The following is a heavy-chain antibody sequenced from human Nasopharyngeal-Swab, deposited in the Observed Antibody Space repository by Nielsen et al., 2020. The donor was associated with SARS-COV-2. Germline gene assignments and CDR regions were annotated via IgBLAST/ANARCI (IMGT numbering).Heavy chain of an antibody. J-gene: IGHJ4*02. CDR1: GYTFTSYG. CDR2: ISAYNGNT. V-gene: IGHV1-18*01. D-gene: IGHD3-3*01. Sequence: ASVKVSCKASGYTFTSYGISWVRQAPGQGLEWMGWISAYNGNTNYAQKLQGRVTMTTDTSTSTAYMELRSLRSADTAVCYWARDDSSNYDCWSGASPSFDYWGQGTLVTVAS. CDR3: ARDDSSNYDCWSGASPSFDY.